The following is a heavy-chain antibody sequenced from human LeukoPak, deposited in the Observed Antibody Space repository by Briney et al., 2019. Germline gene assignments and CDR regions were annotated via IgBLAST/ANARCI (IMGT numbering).Heavy chain of an antibody. V-gene: IGHV3-7*01. Sequence: GGSLRLSCAASGFTFSSYAMHWVRQAPGKGLEWVANIKQDGSEKYYVDSVKGRFTISRDNAKNSLYLQMNSLRAEDTAVYYCARGLVSSPVDAFDIWGQGTMVTVSS. D-gene: IGHD2-21*01. CDR3: ARGLVSSPVDAFDI. CDR1: GFTFSSYA. J-gene: IGHJ3*02. CDR2: IKQDGSEK.